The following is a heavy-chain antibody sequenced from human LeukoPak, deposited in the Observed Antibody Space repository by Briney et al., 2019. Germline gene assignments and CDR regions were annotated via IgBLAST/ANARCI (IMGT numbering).Heavy chain of an antibody. CDR2: INTDGSST. V-gene: IGHV3-74*01. D-gene: IGHD3-9*01. Sequence: GGSLRLSCAASGFTFSSYWMHWVRQAPGKGLVWVSRINTDGSSTSYADSVKGRFTISRDNSKNSLYLQMNSLRAEDTALYYCAKDYYDILTGPNDAFDIWGQGTMVTVSS. CDR3: AKDYYDILTGPNDAFDI. CDR1: GFTFSSYW. J-gene: IGHJ3*02.